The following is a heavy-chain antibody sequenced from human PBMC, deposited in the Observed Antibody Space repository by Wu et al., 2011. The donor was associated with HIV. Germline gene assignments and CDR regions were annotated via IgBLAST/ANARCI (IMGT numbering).Heavy chain of an antibody. D-gene: IGHD6-13*01. V-gene: IGHV1-69*06. CDR3: ARTAAATGQGFDY. Sequence: QVQLVQSGAEVKKPGSSVKVSCKASGGTFSSYAISWVRQAPGQGLEWMGRIIPIFGTANYAQKFQGRVTITADKSTSTAYMELSRLTSDDTAVYFCARTAAATGQGFDYWGQGTLVTVSS. J-gene: IGHJ4*02. CDR2: IIPIFGTA. CDR1: GGTFSSYA.